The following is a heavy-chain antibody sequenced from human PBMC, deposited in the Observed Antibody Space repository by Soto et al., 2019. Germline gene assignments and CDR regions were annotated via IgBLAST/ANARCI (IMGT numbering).Heavy chain of an antibody. D-gene: IGHD1-26*01. CDR2: IRSEANGGTT. J-gene: IGHJ4*02. Sequence: VQLLESGGGLVQPGRSLRLSYTGSGFTFADYTMSWVRQAPGKGLEWVGLIRSEANGGTTHYAASVHGGFIISRDDSRGIAFLQMNNLKSEDTAVYYCTRVGKFDYWGQGTLVTVSS. CDR3: TRVGKFDY. CDR1: GFTFADYT. V-gene: IGHV3-49*04.